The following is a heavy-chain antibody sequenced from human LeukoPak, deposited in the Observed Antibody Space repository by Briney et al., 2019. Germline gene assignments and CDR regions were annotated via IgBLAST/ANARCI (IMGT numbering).Heavy chain of an antibody. D-gene: IGHD2-15*01. J-gene: IGHJ5*02. CDR3: ARGGSLGYCSGGSCNAWSWFDP. Sequence: NYNPSLKSRVTISVDTSKNQFSLKLSSVTAADTAVYYCARGGSLGYCSGGSCNAWSWFDPWGQGTLVTVSS. V-gene: IGHV4-59*09.